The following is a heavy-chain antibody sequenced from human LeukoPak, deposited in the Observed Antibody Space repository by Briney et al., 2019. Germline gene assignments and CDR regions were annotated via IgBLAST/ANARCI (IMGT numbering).Heavy chain of an antibody. Sequence: ASVKVSCKASGYTFTSYDINWVRQATGQGLEWMGWMNPNSGNTGYAQKFQGRVTIARNTSIGTAYMELSSLRSEDTAVYYCARASIPAANLDDAFDIWGQGTMVTISS. CDR3: ARASIPAANLDDAFDI. V-gene: IGHV1-8*03. J-gene: IGHJ3*02. CDR2: MNPNSGNT. D-gene: IGHD2-2*01. CDR1: GYTFTSYD.